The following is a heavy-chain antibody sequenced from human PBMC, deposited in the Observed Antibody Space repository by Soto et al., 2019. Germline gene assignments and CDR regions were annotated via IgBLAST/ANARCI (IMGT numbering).Heavy chain of an antibody. CDR3: ARSGRSWNLIEFDY. Sequence: QVQLVQSGAEVKKPGASVKVSCKASGYTFATYGFSWVRQAPGQGLGWMGWISASNGNANYAQTLRGRVTMTTDTATSTAYMELRSLRSDETAVFYCARSGRSWNLIEFDYWGQGTLVTVSS. V-gene: IGHV1-18*01. J-gene: IGHJ4*02. D-gene: IGHD6-13*01. CDR1: GYTFATYG. CDR2: ISASNGNA.